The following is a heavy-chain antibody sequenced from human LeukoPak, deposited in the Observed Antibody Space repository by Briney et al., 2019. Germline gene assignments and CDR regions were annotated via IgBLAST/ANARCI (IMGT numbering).Heavy chain of an antibody. V-gene: IGHV1-69*13. Sequence: ASVKVSCKASGGTFSSYAISWVRQAPGQGLEWMGGIIPIFGTANYAQKFQGRVTITADESTSTAYMELSSLRSEDTAVYYCAVITGIAVAGTVNDAFDIWGQGTMVTVS. CDR3: AVITGIAVAGTVNDAFDI. J-gene: IGHJ3*02. D-gene: IGHD6-19*01. CDR2: IIPIFGTA. CDR1: GGTFSSYA.